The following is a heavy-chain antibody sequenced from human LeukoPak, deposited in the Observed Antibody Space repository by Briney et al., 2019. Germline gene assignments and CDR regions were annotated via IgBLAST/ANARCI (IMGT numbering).Heavy chain of an antibody. Sequence: SETLSLTCTVSGGSISSYYWSWIRQPPGKGPEWIGYIYYSGSTNYNPSLESRVTISVDTSKNQFSLKLRSVTAADTAVYYCARPGLGYYGSGSYWYWGQGTLVTVSS. CDR1: GGSISSYY. CDR2: IYYSGST. CDR3: ARPGLGYYGSGSYWY. J-gene: IGHJ4*02. D-gene: IGHD3-10*01. V-gene: IGHV4-59*01.